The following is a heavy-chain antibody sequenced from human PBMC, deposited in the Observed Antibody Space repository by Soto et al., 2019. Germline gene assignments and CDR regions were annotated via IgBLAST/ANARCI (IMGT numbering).Heavy chain of an antibody. CDR1: GFTFSSYA. CDR2: ISGSGGST. CDR3: AKCPRGSGSYYMRGAYYYYYYMDV. D-gene: IGHD3-10*01. J-gene: IGHJ6*03. Sequence: GGSLRLSCAASGFTFSSYAMSWVRQAPGKGLEWVSAISGSGGSTYYADSVKGRFTISRDNSKNTLYLQMNSLRAEDKAVYYCAKCPRGSGSYYMRGAYYYYYYMDVWGKGTTVTVSS. V-gene: IGHV3-23*01.